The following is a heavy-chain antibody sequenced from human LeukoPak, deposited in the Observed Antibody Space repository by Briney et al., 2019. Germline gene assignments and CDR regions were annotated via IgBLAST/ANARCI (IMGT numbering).Heavy chain of an antibody. CDR3: ARDNYYDSSGGLDY. CDR1: GGSVTYSNYY. CDR2: IYYNGKT. V-gene: IGHV4-39*07. J-gene: IGHJ4*02. Sequence: SETLSLTCTVSGGSVTYSNYYWGWIRQPPGKGLQWIGVIYYNGKTYYNPSLKSRVTVAVDTSKNQFSLKLSSVTAADTAVYYCARDNYYDSSGGLDYWGQGTLVTVSS. D-gene: IGHD3-22*01.